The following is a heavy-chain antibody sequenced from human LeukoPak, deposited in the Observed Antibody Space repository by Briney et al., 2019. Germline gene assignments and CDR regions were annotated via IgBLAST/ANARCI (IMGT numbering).Heavy chain of an antibody. D-gene: IGHD5-18*01. CDR1: GGSFSGYY. V-gene: IGHV4-34*01. J-gene: IGHJ4*02. Sequence: PSETLSLTCAVYGGSFSGYYWSWIRQPPGKGLEWIGEINQSGSTNYNPSLKSRVTISVDTSKNQFSLKLSSVTAADTAVYYCARAKKWIQLWKSTGGFDYWGQGTLVTVSS. CDR3: ARAKKWIQLWKSTGGFDY. CDR2: INQSGST.